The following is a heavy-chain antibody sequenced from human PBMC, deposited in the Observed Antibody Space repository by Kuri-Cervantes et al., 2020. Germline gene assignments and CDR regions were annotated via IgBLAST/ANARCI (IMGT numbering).Heavy chain of an antibody. D-gene: IGHD3-22*01. Sequence: GESLKISCAASGFTFSSYSMNWVRQAPGKGLEWVSSISSSSSYIYYADSVKGRFTISRDNAKNSLYLQMNSLRAEDTAVYYCARDQDYYDSSGYYDPYYYYYYGMDVWGQGTTVTVSS. CDR1: GFTFSSYS. CDR3: ARDQDYYDSSGYYDPYYYYYYGMDV. CDR2: ISSSSSYI. J-gene: IGHJ6*02. V-gene: IGHV3-21*01.